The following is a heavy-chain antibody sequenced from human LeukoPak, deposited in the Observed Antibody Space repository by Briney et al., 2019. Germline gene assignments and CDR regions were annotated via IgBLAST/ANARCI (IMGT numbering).Heavy chain of an antibody. J-gene: IGHJ4*01. V-gene: IGHV4-34*01. CDR2: INHSGST. CDR3: ARDRDVDDFDY. Sequence: SETLSLTCAVYGGSFSGYYWSWIRQPPGKGLEWIGEINHSGSTNYNPSLKSRVTISVDTSKNQFSLKLSSVTAADTAMYHCARDRDVDDFDYWGRGTLVIVSS. CDR1: GGSFSGYY. D-gene: IGHD2-15*01.